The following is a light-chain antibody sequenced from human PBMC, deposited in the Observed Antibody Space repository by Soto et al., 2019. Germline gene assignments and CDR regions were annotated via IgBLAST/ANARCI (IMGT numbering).Light chain of an antibody. CDR3: QQRNIWPPVT. J-gene: IGKJ1*01. Sequence: EIVLTQSPGTLSLSPGERATLSCRASQSVDSSTYLSLYQQKPGQAPSLLIYDASNRATGVPARFSGSGSGTDFTLTISSLEPEDSAVYYCQQRNIWPPVTFGQGTKVDIK. CDR2: DAS. V-gene: IGKV3D-20*02. CDR1: QSVDSSTY.